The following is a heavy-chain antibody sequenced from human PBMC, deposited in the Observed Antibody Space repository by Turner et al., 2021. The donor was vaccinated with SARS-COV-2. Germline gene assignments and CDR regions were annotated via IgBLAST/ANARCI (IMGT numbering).Heavy chain of an antibody. CDR3: ARCGQHLPLDNFDT. D-gene: IGHD6-13*01. CDR2: IYYSGDT. J-gene: IGHJ3*02. V-gene: IGHV4-39*01. CDR1: GGSLRSSYY. Sequence: QLQLHESGPGLVKPSETLSLACPVSGGSLRSSYYWVWIRQSPETGLEWIGSIYYSGDTYYNTTLKSRLTMFLDTSKNQVSLNVTSVTAADTAVYYCARCGQHLPLDNFDTWGQGTMVTFSS.